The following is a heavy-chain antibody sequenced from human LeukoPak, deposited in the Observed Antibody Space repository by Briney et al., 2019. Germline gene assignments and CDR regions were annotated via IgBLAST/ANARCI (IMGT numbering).Heavy chain of an antibody. CDR1: GYTFTMYY. CDR2: INPSDGAT. CDR3: ATGRLGYCSSTSCSLDY. V-gene: IGHV1-46*01. Sequence: ASVKVSCKASGYTFTMYYIHWVRQAPGQGLEWMGMINPSDGATTYAQRFQGRVTMTRDMSTTTVYMDLRSLRFEDTAVYYCATGRLGYCSSTSCSLDYWGQGTLVTVSS. D-gene: IGHD2-2*01. J-gene: IGHJ4*02.